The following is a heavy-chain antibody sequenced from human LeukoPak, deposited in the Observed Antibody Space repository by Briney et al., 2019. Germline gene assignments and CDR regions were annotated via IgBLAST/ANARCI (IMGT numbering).Heavy chain of an antibody. D-gene: IGHD4-17*01. CDR1: GGSISSSSYY. J-gene: IGHJ4*02. V-gene: IGHV4-39*01. Sequence: PSETLSLTCTVSGGSISSSSYYWGWIRQPPGKGLERIGNIYYSGSTYYNPSLNSRVTISVDTSKNQFSLKLSSVTAADTAVYYCARLSVITLYYFDYWGQGTLVTVSS. CDR3: ARLSVITLYYFDY. CDR2: IYYSGST.